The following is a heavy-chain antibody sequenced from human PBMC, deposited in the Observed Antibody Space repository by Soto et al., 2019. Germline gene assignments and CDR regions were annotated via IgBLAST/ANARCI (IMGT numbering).Heavy chain of an antibody. V-gene: IGHV3-30-3*01. CDR3: ARENIVVVPAAKTSCGMDV. Sequence: GGSLRLSCAASGFTFSSYAMHWVRQAPGKGLEWVAVISYDGSNKYYADSVKGRFTISRDNSKNTLYLQMNSLRAEDTAVYYCARENIVVVPAAKTSCGMDVWGQGTTVTVSS. CDR1: GFTFSSYA. J-gene: IGHJ6*02. CDR2: ISYDGSNK. D-gene: IGHD2-2*01.